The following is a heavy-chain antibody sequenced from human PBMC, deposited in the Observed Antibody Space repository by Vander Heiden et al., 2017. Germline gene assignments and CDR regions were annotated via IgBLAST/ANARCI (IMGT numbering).Heavy chain of an antibody. CDR3: VGGATGRVFDY. CDR2: SRNKASEYTT. CDR1: GFTFSDHW. V-gene: IGHV3-72*01. Sequence: EVQLVEFGGGLVQPGGSLRLSCAASGFTFSDHWMDWVRQAPGKGLEWVARSRNKASEYTTDYAASGKGRFTISRDESNNSLLLQMNSLKTEDTAVYYCVGGATGRVFDYWGQGTLVTVSS. J-gene: IGHJ4*02. D-gene: IGHD1-1*01.